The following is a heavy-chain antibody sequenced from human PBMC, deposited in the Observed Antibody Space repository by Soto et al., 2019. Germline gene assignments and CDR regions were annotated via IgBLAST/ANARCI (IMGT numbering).Heavy chain of an antibody. J-gene: IGHJ6*02. CDR1: GYTFTSYA. V-gene: IGHV1-3*01. D-gene: IGHD3-3*01. CDR3: ARDLTLTIFGVVNPLYYYYGMDV. Sequence: GASVKVSCKASGYTFTSYAMHWVRQAPGQRLEWMGWINAGNGNTKYSQKFQGRVTITRDTSASTAYMELSSLRSEDTAVYYCARDLTLTIFGVVNPLYYYYGMDVWGQGTTVTVSS. CDR2: INAGNGNT.